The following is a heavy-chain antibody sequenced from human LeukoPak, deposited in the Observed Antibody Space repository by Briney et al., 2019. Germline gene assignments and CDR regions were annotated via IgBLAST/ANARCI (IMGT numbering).Heavy chain of an antibody. CDR3: AREAGYSSSWGDAFDI. D-gene: IGHD6-13*01. V-gene: IGHV4-31*03. Sequence: PSETLSLTCTVSGGSISSGGYYWSWIRQHPGKGLEWIGYIYYSGSTYYNPSLKSRVTISVDTSKNQFSLKLSSVTAADTAVYYCAREAGYSSSWGDAFDIWGQGTIVTVSS. J-gene: IGHJ3*02. CDR1: GGSISSGGYY. CDR2: IYYSGST.